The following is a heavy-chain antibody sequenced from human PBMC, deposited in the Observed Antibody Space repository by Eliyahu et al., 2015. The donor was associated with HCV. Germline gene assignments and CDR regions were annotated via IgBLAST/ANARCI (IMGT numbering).Heavy chain of an antibody. Sequence: QVTLRESGPALVKHTQTLTLTCTFSGFSLSTSXMCVGWIRQPPGKALEWLARIDWDDDKDFSPXLKTRLSXSKDXSKNXVVLRMTNMDPVDTGTYYCARLSDRGSSGGYFFDYWGQGALVTVSS. CDR1: GFSLSTSXMC. CDR2: IDWDDDK. V-gene: IGHV2-70*13. J-gene: IGHJ4*02. D-gene: IGHD3-9*01. CDR3: ARLSDRGSSGGYFFDY.